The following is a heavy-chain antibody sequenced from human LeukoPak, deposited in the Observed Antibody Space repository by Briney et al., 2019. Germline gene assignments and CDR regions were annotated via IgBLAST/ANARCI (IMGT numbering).Heavy chain of an antibody. CDR1: GFTVSSIH. CDR2: ISYDGRNI. Sequence: GGSLRLSCAASGFTVSSIHMVWVRQAPGKGLEWVAVISYDGRNIHYPDSVKGRFTISRDISTDTLWLQMDSLRTEDTAVYYCAKGPLRGTAAAIDYWGQGTLVTVSS. CDR3: AKGPLRGTAAAIDY. J-gene: IGHJ4*02. V-gene: IGHV3-30*18. D-gene: IGHD2-2*01.